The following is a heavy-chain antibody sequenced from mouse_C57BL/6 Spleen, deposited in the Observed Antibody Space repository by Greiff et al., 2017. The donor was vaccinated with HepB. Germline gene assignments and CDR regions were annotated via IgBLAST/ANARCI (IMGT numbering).Heavy chain of an antibody. CDR2: IDPEDGDT. V-gene: IGHV14-1*01. Sequence: VQLQQSGAELVRPGASVKLSCTASGFNIKDYYMHWVKQRPEQGLAWIGRIDPEDGDTEYAPKFQGKATMTADTSSNTAYLQLSSLTSEDTAVYYCTTEGVTTVVARYYYAMDYWGQGTSVTVSS. D-gene: IGHD1-1*01. CDR3: TTEGVTTVVARYYYAMDY. CDR1: GFNIKDYY. J-gene: IGHJ4*01.